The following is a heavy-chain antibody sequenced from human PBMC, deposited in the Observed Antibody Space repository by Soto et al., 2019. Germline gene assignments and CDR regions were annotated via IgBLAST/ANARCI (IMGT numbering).Heavy chain of an antibody. Sequence: QITLKESGPTLVKPTQTLTLTCTFSGFSLSTSGVGVGWIRQPPGKALEWLALIYWDDDKRYSPSLKSRLTITKDTAKNLVVIRMTNMDPVDTATYYCALSPIVVVPAATSFDYWGQGTLVTVSS. V-gene: IGHV2-5*02. CDR3: ALSPIVVVPAATSFDY. CDR1: GFSLSTSGVG. CDR2: IYWDDDK. J-gene: IGHJ4*02. D-gene: IGHD2-2*01.